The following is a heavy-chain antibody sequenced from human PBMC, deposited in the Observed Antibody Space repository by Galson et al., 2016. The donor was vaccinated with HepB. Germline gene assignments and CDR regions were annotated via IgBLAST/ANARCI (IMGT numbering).Heavy chain of an antibody. J-gene: IGHJ2*01. Sequence: SLRLSCAVSGFIVSSEHMSWVRQAPGKGLEWVSIIYSGGTTYYADSVKGRFTISRDNSKNTLYLQMNSLRAEDTAVYYCARVGPSITIFGALRRRNWYFDLWGRGTLVTVSS. D-gene: IGHD3-3*01. CDR1: GFIVSSEH. CDR2: IYSGGTT. V-gene: IGHV3-53*01. CDR3: ARVGPSITIFGALRRRNWYFDL.